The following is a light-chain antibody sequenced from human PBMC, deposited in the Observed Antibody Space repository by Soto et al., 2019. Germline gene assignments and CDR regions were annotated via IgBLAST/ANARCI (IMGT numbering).Light chain of an antibody. CDR2: EGS. CDR1: SGDVGSFNL. Sequence: QSVLTQPASVSWSPGQSITISCTGTSGDVGSFNLVSWYQQHPGKAPKLIIYEGSKRPSGVSNRFSGSKSGNTASLTISGLQAEDEADYHCSSYTTSNTRQIVFGTGTKVTVL. J-gene: IGLJ1*01. CDR3: SSYTTSNTRQIV. V-gene: IGLV2-14*02.